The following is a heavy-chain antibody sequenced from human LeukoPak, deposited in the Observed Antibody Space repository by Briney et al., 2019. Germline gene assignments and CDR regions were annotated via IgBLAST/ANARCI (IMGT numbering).Heavy chain of an antibody. CDR3: ARDPIVVPAAIHYYYYGMDV. J-gene: IGHJ6*02. V-gene: IGHV1-69*13. D-gene: IGHD2-2*01. Sequence: SVKVSCKASGYTFTSYGISWVRQAPGQGLEWMGGIIPIFGTANYAQKFQGRVTITADESTSTAYMELSSLRSEDTAVYYCARDPIVVPAAIHYYYYGMDVWGQGTTVTVSS. CDR2: IIPIFGTA. CDR1: GYTFTSYG.